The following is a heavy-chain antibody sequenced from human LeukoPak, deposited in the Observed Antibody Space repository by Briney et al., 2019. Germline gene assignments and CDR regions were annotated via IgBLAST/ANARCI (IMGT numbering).Heavy chain of an antibody. CDR2: INHSGST. J-gene: IGHJ5*02. V-gene: IGHV4-34*01. D-gene: IGHD3-10*01. CDR1: GFTFSRYW. CDR3: ARRYYGSGSYYIPHRGVYNWFDP. Sequence: GSLRLSCAASGFTFSRYWMSWVRQPPGKGLEWIGEINHSGSTNYNPSLKSRVTISVDTSKNQFSLKLGSVTAADTAVYYCARRYYGSGSYYIPHRGVYNWFDPWGQGTLVTVSS.